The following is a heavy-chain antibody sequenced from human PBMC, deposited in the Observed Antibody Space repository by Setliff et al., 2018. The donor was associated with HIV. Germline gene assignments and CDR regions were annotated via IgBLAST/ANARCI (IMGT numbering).Heavy chain of an antibody. CDR1: GGSFSTSNW. Sequence: SETLSLTCGVSGGSFSTSNWWSWVRQPPGKGLEWIGEIYHSGSTNYNPSLKSRVTILVDKSKDQFSLKLSSVTAADTAVYYCARHAERGYSYGYDYWGQGTLVTVSS. J-gene: IGHJ4*02. D-gene: IGHD5-18*01. CDR3: ARHAERGYSYGYDY. CDR2: IYHSGST. V-gene: IGHV4-4*02.